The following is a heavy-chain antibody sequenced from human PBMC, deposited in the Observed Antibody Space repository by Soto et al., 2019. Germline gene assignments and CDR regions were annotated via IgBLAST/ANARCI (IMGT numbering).Heavy chain of an antibody. CDR1: GFTFDEYG. Sequence: GGSLRLSCAASGFTFDEYGMTWVRQAPGKGLEWVSGINWDGDSTGYADSVKGRFTISRDNAKNSLHLQMNSLRAEDTALYYCARKGARPAHYYYYMDVWGKGTTVTVS. D-gene: IGHD2-15*01. CDR3: ARKGARPAHYYYYMDV. J-gene: IGHJ6*03. CDR2: INWDGDST. V-gene: IGHV3-20*04.